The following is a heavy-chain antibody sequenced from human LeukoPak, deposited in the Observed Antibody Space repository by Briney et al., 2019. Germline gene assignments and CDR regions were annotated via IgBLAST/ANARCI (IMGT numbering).Heavy chain of an antibody. CDR2: ISSSSSYI. CDR3: ARDLVRRMSSSWYLGY. J-gene: IGHJ4*02. CDR1: GFTVSSNY. V-gene: IGHV3-21*01. Sequence: GGSLRLSCAASGFTVSSNYMSWVRQAPGKGLEWVSSISSSSSYIYYADSVKGRFTISRDNAKNSLYLQMNSLRAEDTAVYYCARDLVRRMSSSWYLGYWGQGTLVTVSS. D-gene: IGHD6-13*01.